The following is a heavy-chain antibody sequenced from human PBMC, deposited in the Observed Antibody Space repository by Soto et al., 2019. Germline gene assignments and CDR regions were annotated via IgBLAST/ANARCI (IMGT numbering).Heavy chain of an antibody. D-gene: IGHD6-19*01. J-gene: IGHJ4*02. V-gene: IGHV3-7*03. CDR2: INQDGGGT. CDR3: ARYFRGSGRYFFDY. Sequence: EVQLVESGGGLGQPGGSLRLSCVASGFTFISSFMGWVRQAPGKGLEWVANINQDGGGTYYVDSVEGRFTISRDNAKDSLYLHMNSLRGEDTAVYYCARYFRGSGRYFFDYWGQGTLVTVSS. CDR1: GFTFISSF.